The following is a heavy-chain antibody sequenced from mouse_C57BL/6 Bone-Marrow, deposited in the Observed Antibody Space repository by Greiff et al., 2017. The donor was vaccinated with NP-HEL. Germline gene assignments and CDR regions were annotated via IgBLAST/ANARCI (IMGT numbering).Heavy chain of an antibody. CDR1: GFTFSSYG. J-gene: IGHJ3*01. CDR2: ISSGGSYT. Sequence: EVQLVESGGDLVKPGGSLKLSCAASGFTFSSYGMSWVRQTPDKRLEWVATISSGGSYTYYPDSVKGRFTISRDNAKNTLYLQMSSLKSEDTAMYYCARLAYYGNYWGQGTLVTVSA. V-gene: IGHV5-6*01. CDR3: ARLAYYGNY. D-gene: IGHD2-10*01.